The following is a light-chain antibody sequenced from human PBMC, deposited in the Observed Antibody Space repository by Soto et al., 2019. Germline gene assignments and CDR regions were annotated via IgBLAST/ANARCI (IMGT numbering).Light chain of an antibody. CDR3: QQYNNWHPYT. V-gene: IGKV3-15*01. CDR2: GAS. J-gene: IGKJ5*01. Sequence: IVLTQSPATLSVSPGERVTLSCRARQSVASTYLAWYQQRPGQAPRLLISGASTRATGIPARFTGGGSGTEFTLTISSLQSEDFAFYYCQQYNNWHPYTFGQGTRLEI. CDR1: QSVASTY.